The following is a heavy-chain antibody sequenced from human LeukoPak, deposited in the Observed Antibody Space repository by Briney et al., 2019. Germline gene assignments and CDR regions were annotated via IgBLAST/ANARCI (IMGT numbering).Heavy chain of an antibody. CDR1: GYTFTSYG. J-gene: IGHJ6*03. CDR3: ARDERYCSSTSCYSYYYHMDV. CDR2: ISAYNGNT. V-gene: IGHV1-18*01. D-gene: IGHD2-2*01. Sequence: ASVKVSCKASGYTFTSYGISWVRQAPGQGLEWMGWISAYNGNTNCAQKLQGRVTMTTDTSTSTAYMELRSLRSDDTAVYYCARDERYCSSTSCYSYYYHMDVWGKGTTVTVSS.